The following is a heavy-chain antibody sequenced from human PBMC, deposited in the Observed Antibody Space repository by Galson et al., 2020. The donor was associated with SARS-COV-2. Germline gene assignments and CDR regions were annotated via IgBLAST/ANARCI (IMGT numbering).Heavy chain of an antibody. CDR3: AKEYYYDSSGPLDAFDI. Sequence: GKGLVWVSRINSDGSSRSYADSVKGRFTISRDNAKNTLTLQMNSLRAEDTAMYYCAKEYYYDSSGPLDAFDIWGQGTMVTVSS. CDR2: INSDGSSR. J-gene: IGHJ3*02. D-gene: IGHD3-22*01. V-gene: IGHV3-74*01.